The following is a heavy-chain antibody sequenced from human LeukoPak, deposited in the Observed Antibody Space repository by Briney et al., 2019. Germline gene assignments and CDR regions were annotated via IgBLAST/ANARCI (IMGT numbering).Heavy chain of an antibody. CDR3: ARDWGYHYDSSDYGGYYFDS. Sequence: GGSLRLSCAAFGFTFDDYAMHWVRQASGKGLEWVSHITWDGGSTHYADSVEGRFTISRDNAKNSLYLQMNSLGAEDTALYYCARDWGYHYDSSDYGGYYFDSWGQGTLVTVSS. CDR1: GFTFDDYA. CDR2: ITWDGGST. V-gene: IGHV3-43D*03. D-gene: IGHD3-22*01. J-gene: IGHJ4*02.